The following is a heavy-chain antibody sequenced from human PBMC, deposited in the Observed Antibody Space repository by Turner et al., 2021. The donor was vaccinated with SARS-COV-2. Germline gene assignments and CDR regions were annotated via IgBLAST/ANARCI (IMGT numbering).Heavy chain of an antibody. Sequence: QVQLVQSGAEMKKPGASVKVSCKASGYTFTNYDINWVRQATGQGLEWMGWMNPNSGNTGYAQKFPGRVTMNRDTSISTAYMELSSLRSEDTAVYYCARLHGHCTSTSCYWDYYFGMDVWGQGTTVTVSS. J-gene: IGHJ6*02. CDR2: MNPNSGNT. CDR3: ARLHGHCTSTSCYWDYYFGMDV. V-gene: IGHV1-8*01. CDR1: GYTFTNYD. D-gene: IGHD2-2*01.